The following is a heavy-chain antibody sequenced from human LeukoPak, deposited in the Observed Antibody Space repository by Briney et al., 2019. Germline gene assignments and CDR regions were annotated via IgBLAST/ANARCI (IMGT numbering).Heavy chain of an antibody. CDR2: ISGSGGSK. J-gene: IGHJ4*02. Sequence: GGSLRLSCAASGFTFSSYAMNWVRQAPGKGLEWVSGISGSGGSKYYADSVKGRFRISRYNSMNTLYLKMNSLRAEDTAVYYCAKDMGGGYCSGGSCYWAYFDYWGQGTLVTVSS. CDR1: GFTFSSYA. V-gene: IGHV3-23*01. D-gene: IGHD2-15*01. CDR3: AKDMGGGYCSGGSCYWAYFDY.